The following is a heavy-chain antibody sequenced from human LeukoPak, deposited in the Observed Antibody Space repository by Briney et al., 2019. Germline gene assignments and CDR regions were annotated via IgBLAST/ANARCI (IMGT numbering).Heavy chain of an antibody. CDR2: ISGYNGNT. CDR1: GYTFTSFG. D-gene: IGHD3/OR15-3a*01. Sequence: ASVKVSCKASGYTFTSFGINWVRRAPGQGLEWMGWISGYNGNTNYAQKFQGRVTMTTDTSTSTAYMELRSLRSDDTAVYYCARDAGWTYYFDYWGQGTLVTVSS. V-gene: IGHV1-18*04. CDR3: ARDAGWTYYFDY. J-gene: IGHJ4*02.